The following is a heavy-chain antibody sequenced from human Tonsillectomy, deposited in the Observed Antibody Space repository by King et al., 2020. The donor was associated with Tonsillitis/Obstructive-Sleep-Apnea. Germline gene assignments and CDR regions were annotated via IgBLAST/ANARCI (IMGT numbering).Heavy chain of an antibody. CDR3: ARDGSVATRPLDY. Sequence: GQLVQSGAEVKKPGASVKVSCKASGYTFTSDYIHWVRQAPGQGLEWMGIINPSGGSTSYAQNFQGRVTMTRDTSTSTVYMELSSLRSEETAVYYCARDGSVATRPLDYWGQGTLVTVSS. J-gene: IGHJ4*02. CDR1: GYTFTSDY. V-gene: IGHV1-46*01. CDR2: INPSGGST. D-gene: IGHD6-6*01.